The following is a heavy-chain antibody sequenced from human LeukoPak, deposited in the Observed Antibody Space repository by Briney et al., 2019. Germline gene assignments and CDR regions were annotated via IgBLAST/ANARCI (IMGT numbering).Heavy chain of an antibody. V-gene: IGHV1-46*01. D-gene: IGHD2-15*01. Sequence: ASVKVSCKASGYTFTSYYMHWVRQAPGQGLEWMGIVNPSGGSTSYAQKFQGRVTMTRDTSTSTVYMELSSLRSEDTAVYYCALSIVVVAARWGNFDYWGQGTLVTVSS. CDR3: ALSIVVVAARWGNFDY. J-gene: IGHJ4*02. CDR1: GYTFTSYY. CDR2: VNPSGGST.